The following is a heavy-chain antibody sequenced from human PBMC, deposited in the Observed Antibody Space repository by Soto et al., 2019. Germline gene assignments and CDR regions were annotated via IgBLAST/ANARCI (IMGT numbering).Heavy chain of an antibody. J-gene: IGHJ4*02. Sequence: GALRLSCAASGFTFSSYAMSWVRQAPGKGLEWVSVISGSGDSTHYADSVKGRFSISRDNSKNTLCLQMNSLRADDTAVYYCAKVYWGMTGTTYGYFDYWGQGTLVTVSS. D-gene: IGHD1-7*01. CDR3: AKVYWGMTGTTYGYFDY. CDR2: ISGSGDST. CDR1: GFTFSSYA. V-gene: IGHV3-23*01.